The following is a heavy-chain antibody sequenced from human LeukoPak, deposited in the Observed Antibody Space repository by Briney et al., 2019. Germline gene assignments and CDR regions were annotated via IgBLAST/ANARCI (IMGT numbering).Heavy chain of an antibody. CDR2: IYYSGST. CDR3: ARHRGWRNAFDI. Sequence: SETLSLTCAVYGGSFSGYYWSWIRQPPGKGLEWIGYIYYSGSTNYNPSLKSRVTISVDTSKNQFSLKLSSVTAADTAVYYCARHRGWRNAFDIWGQGTMVTVSS. J-gene: IGHJ3*02. D-gene: IGHD6-19*01. CDR1: GGSFSGYY. V-gene: IGHV4-59*01.